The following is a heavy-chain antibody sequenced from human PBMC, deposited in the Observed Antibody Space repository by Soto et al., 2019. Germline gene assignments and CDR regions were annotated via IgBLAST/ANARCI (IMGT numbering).Heavy chain of an antibody. D-gene: IGHD6-19*01. Sequence: GGSLRLSCAASGFTVSSNYISWVRQAPGKGLELFSVIYSGGSTYYADSVKGRFTISRDNSKNTLYLQMNSLRAEDTAVYYCARGPRGYSSGWYGYADYWGQGTLVTVYS. CDR2: IYSGGST. CDR1: GFTVSSNY. V-gene: IGHV3-53*01. J-gene: IGHJ4*02. CDR3: ARGPRGYSSGWYGYADY.